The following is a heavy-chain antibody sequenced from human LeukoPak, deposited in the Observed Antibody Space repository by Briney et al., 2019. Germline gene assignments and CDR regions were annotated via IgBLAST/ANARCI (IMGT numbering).Heavy chain of an antibody. CDR2: ISAYNGST. D-gene: IGHD1-14*01. J-gene: IGHJ3*02. CDR1: GYTFTSYG. V-gene: IGHV1-18*01. Sequence: ASVKVSCKASGYTFTSYGISWVRQAPGQGVEWMGWISAYNGSTDYAQKLQGRVTMTTDTSTSTAYMELRSLRSDDTAVYYCARVNRPLVNWPLPFPKRSSVGAFDIWGQGTMVTVSS. CDR3: ARVNRPLVNWPLPFPKRSSVGAFDI.